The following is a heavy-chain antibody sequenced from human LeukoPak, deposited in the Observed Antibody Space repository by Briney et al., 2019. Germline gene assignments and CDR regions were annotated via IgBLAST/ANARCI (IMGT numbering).Heavy chain of an antibody. CDR2: INWNGGST. CDR3: ARDNAGYVKYSYYYGMDV. D-gene: IGHD3-16*01. J-gene: IGHJ6*02. CDR1: GFTFSTYS. Sequence: PPGGSLRLSCAASGFTFSTYSMDWVRQAPGKGLEWVSGINWNGGSTGYADSVKGRFTISRDNAKNSLYLQMNSLRAEDTALYYCARDNAGYVKYSYYYGMDVWGQGTTVTVSS. V-gene: IGHV3-20*04.